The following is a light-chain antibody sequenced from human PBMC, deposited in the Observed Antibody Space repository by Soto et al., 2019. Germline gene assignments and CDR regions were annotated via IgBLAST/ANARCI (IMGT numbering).Light chain of an antibody. CDR3: QQRWDWPLT. CDR2: DTF. Sequence: EIVLTQSPASVSLSPGGRATLSCRASRTVNSQLAWYQQKPGQAPRLLIYDTFNRAAGIPARFSGSETGTDFTLTINNLEPEDSAVYYCQQRWDWPLTFXGGTKVDIK. CDR1: RTVNSQ. J-gene: IGKJ4*01. V-gene: IGKV3-11*01.